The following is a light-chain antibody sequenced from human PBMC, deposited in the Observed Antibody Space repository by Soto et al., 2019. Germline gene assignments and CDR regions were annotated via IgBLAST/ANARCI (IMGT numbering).Light chain of an antibody. J-gene: IGKJ1*01. CDR3: QPYNSYPCT. V-gene: IGKV1-5*01. Sequence: DIQMTQAPSTLSASVGDRVTSTCRASQSISSWLAWYQQKPGKAPKLRIYDASSLEIGVPSRFSGSGSVTECTLTIISLQPYDFATYYCQPYNSYPCTVGQGTKVEIK. CDR1: QSISSW. CDR2: DAS.